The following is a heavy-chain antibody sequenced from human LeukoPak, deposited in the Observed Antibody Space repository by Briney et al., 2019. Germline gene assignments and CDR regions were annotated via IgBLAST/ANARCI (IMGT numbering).Heavy chain of an antibody. CDR3: TREGRATPSSDY. CDR1: GFTFCDYD. D-gene: IGHD2-15*01. CDR2: IRSKAYGGTT. V-gene: IGHV3-49*04. Sequence: GGSLRLSCTASGFTFCDYDMRWVRQAPGKGVEGVGFIRSKAYGGTTEYAACVKGIFTTSRDDSKSIAYLQMNSLKTEDTAVYYCTREGRATPSSDYWGQGTLVTVSS. J-gene: IGHJ4*02.